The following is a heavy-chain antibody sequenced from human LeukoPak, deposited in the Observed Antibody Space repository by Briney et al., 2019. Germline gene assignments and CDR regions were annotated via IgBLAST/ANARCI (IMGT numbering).Heavy chain of an antibody. J-gene: IGHJ3*02. CDR2: ITRVSTYI. CDR3: TRDRNDYGDPDAFDI. D-gene: IGHD4-17*01. CDR1: GFTFSDFA. Sequence: GRSLRLSCAASGFTFSDFAMNWVRQAPGKGLEWVSSITRVSTYIYYAESVQGRFTISRDNHKDLLYLQLNSLRGDDTGIYYCTRDRNDYGDPDAFDIWGQGTVVTVSS. V-gene: IGHV3-21*01.